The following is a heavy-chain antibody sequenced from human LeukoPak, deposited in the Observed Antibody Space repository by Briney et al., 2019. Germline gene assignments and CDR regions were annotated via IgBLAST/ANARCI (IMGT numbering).Heavy chain of an antibody. D-gene: IGHD3-22*01. CDR1: GGSFSNYV. J-gene: IGHJ3*02. Sequence: SVKVSCKASGGSFSNYVITWVRQAPGQGLEWMGRIIPVLGVSNFARTFQGRVTITADKSTNTAHMELSRLESGDTAVYYCTREGVYAPDGSGYHRDAFDIWGQGTVVIVSS. CDR2: IIPVLGVS. V-gene: IGHV1-69*04. CDR3: TREGVYAPDGSGYHRDAFDI.